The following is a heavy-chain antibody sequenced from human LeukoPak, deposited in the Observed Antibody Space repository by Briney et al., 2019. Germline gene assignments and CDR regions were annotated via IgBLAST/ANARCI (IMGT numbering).Heavy chain of an antibody. J-gene: IGHJ6*03. Sequence: VGSLRLSCAASGFTFDDYAMHWVRQAPGKGLEWVSLISWDGGSTYYADSVKGRFTISRDNRKNSLYLQMNRLRARDIDLHFFSKGRAAGSWEYYYYMDVGGKGTTVTVP. CDR2: ISWDGGST. D-gene: IGHD1-26*01. CDR1: GFTFDDYA. V-gene: IGHV3-43D*03. CDR3: SKGRAAGSWEYYYYMDV.